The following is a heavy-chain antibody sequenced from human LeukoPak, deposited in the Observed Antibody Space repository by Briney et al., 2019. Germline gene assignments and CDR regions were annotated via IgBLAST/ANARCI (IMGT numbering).Heavy chain of an antibody. CDR3: ARDRALFYDVLTGYCDY. V-gene: IGHV3-7*01. J-gene: IGHJ4*02. CDR2: IKQDGSEK. CDR1: GFTFYNYW. D-gene: IGHD3-9*01. Sequence: GGSLRLSCAASGFTFYNYWMSWVRQAPGKGLEWVANIKQDGSEKYYVDSVKGRFTISRDNTENSLYLQLNSLRAEDTAVYYCARDRALFYDVLTGYCDYWGQGTLVTVSS.